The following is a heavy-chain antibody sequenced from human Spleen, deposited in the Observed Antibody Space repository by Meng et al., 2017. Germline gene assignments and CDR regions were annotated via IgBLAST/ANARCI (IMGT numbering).Heavy chain of an antibody. J-gene: IGHJ4*02. CDR3: ARDEDISAAGKLFGDY. V-gene: IGHV1-2*02. CDR2: IDPRSGDT. CDR1: GYTFTNYG. D-gene: IGHD6-25*01. Sequence: ASVKVSCKASGYTFTNYGLTWVRQAPGQGLEWMGGIDPRSGDTQYAQKFQARVTMTGDTSISTAYMELSGLRSDDTAMYYCARDEDISAAGKLFGDYWGQGTLVTVSS.